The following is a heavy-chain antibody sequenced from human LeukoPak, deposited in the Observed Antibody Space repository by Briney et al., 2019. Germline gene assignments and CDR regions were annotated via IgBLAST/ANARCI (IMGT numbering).Heavy chain of an antibody. J-gene: IGHJ4*02. V-gene: IGHV3-11*04. D-gene: IGHD1-1*01. CDR2: ISSSGDIT. CDR1: GFTFTDHY. Sequence: GGSLRLSCAASGFTFTDHYMSWVRQAPGKGLEWVSYISSSGDITYYADSVKGRFTVSRDNAKNSLYLQMNSLRAEDTAVYYCAKVRTGHYFDYWGQGTLVTVSS. CDR3: AKVRTGHYFDY.